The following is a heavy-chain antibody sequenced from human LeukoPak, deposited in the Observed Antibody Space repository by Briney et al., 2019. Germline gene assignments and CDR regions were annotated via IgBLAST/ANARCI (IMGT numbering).Heavy chain of an antibody. CDR1: GGSFSGYY. CDR2: INHSGST. CDR3: ARTRGTMVRGVPPQSSGWFDP. Sequence: PSETLCLTCADYGGSFSGYYWSWIRQPPGKGLEWIGEINHSGSTNYNPSLKSRVTISVDTSKTQFSLKLSSVTAADTAVYYCARTRGTMVRGVPPQSSGWFDPWGQGTLVTVSS. D-gene: IGHD3-10*01. J-gene: IGHJ5*02. V-gene: IGHV4-34*01.